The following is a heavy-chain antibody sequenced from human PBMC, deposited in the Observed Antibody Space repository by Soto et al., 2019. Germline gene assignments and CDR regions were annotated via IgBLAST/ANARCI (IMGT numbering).Heavy chain of an antibody. V-gene: IGHV3-33*01. CDR1: GFTFSSYG. D-gene: IGHD6-19*01. J-gene: IGHJ6*02. CDR2: IWYDGSNK. Sequence: PGGSLRLSCAASGFTFSSYGMHWVRQAPGKGLEWVAVIWYDGSNKYYADSVKGRFTISRDNSKNTLYLQMNSLRAEDTAVYYCARSKYSSGWYSLYYGMDVWGQGTTVTV. CDR3: ARSKYSSGWYSLYYGMDV.